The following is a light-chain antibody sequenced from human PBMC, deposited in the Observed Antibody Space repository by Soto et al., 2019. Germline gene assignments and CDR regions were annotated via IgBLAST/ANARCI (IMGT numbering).Light chain of an antibody. CDR2: GAS. CDR1: HTISSSY. Sequence: EIVLTQSPGTLSLSPVERATLSCRASHTISSSYLAWYQQKPGQAPRLLIYGASSRATGIPDRFSGSGSGTDFTLTISRLEPEDFAVYYCQQYGSSPWTFGQGTTGDIK. J-gene: IGKJ1*01. V-gene: IGKV3-20*01. CDR3: QQYGSSPWT.